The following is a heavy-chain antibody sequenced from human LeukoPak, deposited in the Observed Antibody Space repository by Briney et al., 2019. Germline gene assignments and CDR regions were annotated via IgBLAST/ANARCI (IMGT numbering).Heavy chain of an antibody. CDR2: ISAYNGNT. CDR1: GYTFTSYG. V-gene: IGHV1-18*01. CDR3: ARSPGYYYYYMDV. Sequence: ASVKVSCKASGYTFTSYGISWVRQAPGQGLEWMGWISAYNGNTNYAQKLQGRVTMTTDTSTSTAYVELRSLRSDDTAVYYCARSPGYYYYYMDVWGKGTTVTVSS. J-gene: IGHJ6*03.